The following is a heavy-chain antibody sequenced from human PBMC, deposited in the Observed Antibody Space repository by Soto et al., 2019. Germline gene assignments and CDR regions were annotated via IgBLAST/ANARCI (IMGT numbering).Heavy chain of an antibody. CDR2: ISGSGGST. D-gene: IGHD6-6*01. V-gene: IGHV3-23*01. CDR3: AKDARLYLDYYYGMDV. Sequence: PGGSLKLSCAASGFTFSSYAMSWVRQAPGKGLEWVSAISGSGGSTYYADSVKGRFTISRDNSKNTLYLQMNSLRAEDTAVYYCAKDARLYLDYYYGMDVWGQGTTVTVSS. J-gene: IGHJ6*02. CDR1: GFTFSSYA.